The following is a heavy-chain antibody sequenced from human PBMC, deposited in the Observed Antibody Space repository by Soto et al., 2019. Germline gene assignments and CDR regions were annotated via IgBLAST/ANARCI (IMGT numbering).Heavy chain of an antibody. CDR2: IYYSGST. CDR1: GGSISSGGYY. D-gene: IGHD2-21*01. Sequence: SETLSLTCTVSGGSISSGGYYWSWIRQHPGKGLEWIGYIYYSGSTYYNPSLKSRVTISVDTSKNQFSLKLSSVTAADTAVYYCSRVLYCGGDCYSPEFDYRGQGTLVTVSS. V-gene: IGHV4-31*03. CDR3: SRVLYCGGDCYSPEFDY. J-gene: IGHJ4*02.